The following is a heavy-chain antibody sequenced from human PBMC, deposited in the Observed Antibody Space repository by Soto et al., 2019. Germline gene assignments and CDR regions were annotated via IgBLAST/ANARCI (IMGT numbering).Heavy chain of an antibody. V-gene: IGHV3-30*18. J-gene: IGHJ6*02. CDR2: ISYDGSNK. CDR3: AKLQYMDIVATIVLGGMDV. CDR1: GFTFSSYG. Sequence: QVQLVESGGGVVQPGRSLRLSCAASGFTFSSYGMHWVRQAPGKGLEWVAVISYDGSNKYYADSVKGRFTISRDNSKNTLYLQMNSLRAEDTAVYYCAKLQYMDIVATIVLGGMDVWGQGTTVTFSS. D-gene: IGHD5-12*01.